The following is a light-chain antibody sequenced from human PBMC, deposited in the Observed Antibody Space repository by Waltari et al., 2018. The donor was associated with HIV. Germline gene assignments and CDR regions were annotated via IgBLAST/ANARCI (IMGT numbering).Light chain of an antibody. CDR2: RNR. J-gene: IGLJ2*01. V-gene: IGLV1-47*01. Sequence: QSVLSQPPSASGTPGQRVTISCSGSSSNIGNHYVYWYQQLPETAPKLLIYRNRQLPSGGPDRFSGSKSDTSDARAISGLRSEDEADYYCATLDDSLSGPIFGGVTKLTVL. CDR3: ATLDDSLSGPI. CDR1: SSNIGNHY.